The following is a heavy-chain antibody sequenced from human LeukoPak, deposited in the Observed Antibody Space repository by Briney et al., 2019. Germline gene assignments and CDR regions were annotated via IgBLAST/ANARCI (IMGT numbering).Heavy chain of an antibody. Sequence: GGSLRLSCAASGFSFSAYWMHWVRQAPGKGLVWVSRINSDGSSTSYADSVKGRFTISRDNAKNTLYLQMNSLRAEDTAVYYCARRSAAKDAFDIWGQGTMVTVSS. CDR2: INSDGSST. CDR3: ARRSAAKDAFDI. D-gene: IGHD6-25*01. CDR1: GFSFSAYW. J-gene: IGHJ3*02. V-gene: IGHV3-74*01.